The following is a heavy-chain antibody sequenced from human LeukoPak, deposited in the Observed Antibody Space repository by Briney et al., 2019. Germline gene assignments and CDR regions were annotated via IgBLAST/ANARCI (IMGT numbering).Heavy chain of an antibody. CDR1: GYTFTSDY. Sequence: ASVKVSCKASGYTFTSDYMHWERQAPGQGLEWMGIINPSGGSTSYAQKFQGRVTMTRDTSTSTVYMELSSLRSEDTAVYYCARDLYKGVHGWVKVATSDYWGQGTLVTVSS. D-gene: IGHD5-12*01. CDR3: ARDLYKGVHGWVKVATSDY. CDR2: INPSGGST. V-gene: IGHV1-46*01. J-gene: IGHJ4*02.